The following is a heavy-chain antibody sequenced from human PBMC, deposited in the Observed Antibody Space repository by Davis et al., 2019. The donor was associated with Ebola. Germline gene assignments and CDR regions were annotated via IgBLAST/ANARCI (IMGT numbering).Heavy chain of an antibody. CDR1: AGSISSGGYY. D-gene: IGHD4-11*01. J-gene: IGHJ4*02. Sequence: MPSETLSLTCTVSAGSISSGGYYWSWIRQHPGKGLEWIGYIFYSGSTYYNPSLKCRVTISVATSKNQFSLQLNSVTPEDTAVYYCARRMTTPRREYFDYWGQGTLVTVSS. V-gene: IGHV4-31*03. CDR3: ARRMTTPRREYFDY. CDR2: IFYSGST.